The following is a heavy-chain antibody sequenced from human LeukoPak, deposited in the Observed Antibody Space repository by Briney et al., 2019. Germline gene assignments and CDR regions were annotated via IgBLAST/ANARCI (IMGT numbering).Heavy chain of an antibody. D-gene: IGHD3-3*01. CDR3: AREGAGGFGVVTQDAFDI. CDR2: IIPIFGTA. Sequence: GASVKVSCKASGGTFSSYAISWVRQAPGQGLEWMGGIIPIFGTANYAQKFQGRVTITADESTSTAYMELSSLRSEDTAVYYCAREGAGGFGVVTQDAFDIWGQGTMVTVSS. CDR1: GGTFSSYA. V-gene: IGHV1-69*13. J-gene: IGHJ3*02.